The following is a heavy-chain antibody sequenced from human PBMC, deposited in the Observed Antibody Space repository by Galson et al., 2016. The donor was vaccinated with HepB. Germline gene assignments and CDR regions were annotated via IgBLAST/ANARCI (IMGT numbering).Heavy chain of an antibody. CDR3: AKVNGAVTDKGASYF. V-gene: IGHV3-23*01. J-gene: IGHJ4*02. CDR1: GFIFSNYA. CDR2: ISASGATT. D-gene: IGHD2-21*02. Sequence: SLRLSCADSGFIFSNYAMSWVRQPPGKGLEWVSGISASGATTYFADSVKGRFSISRDSSKNTVYLQMNRPSAEDTAVDFCAKVNGAVTDKGASYFWGQGTLGIVSS.